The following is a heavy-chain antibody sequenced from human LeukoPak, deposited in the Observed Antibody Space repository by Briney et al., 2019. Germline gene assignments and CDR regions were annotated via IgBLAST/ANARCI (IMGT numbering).Heavy chain of an antibody. D-gene: IGHD3-22*01. CDR1: GYTFTGYY. J-gene: IGHJ4*02. CDR3: ARDSVPHYYDSSGYYGSTDNFDY. CDR2: TNPNSGGT. V-gene: IGHV1-2*06. Sequence: ASVKVSCKASGYTFTGYYMHWVRQAPGQGLEWMGRTNPNSGGTNYAQKFQGRVTMTRDTSISTAYMELSRLRSDDTAAYYCARDSVPHYYDSSGYYGSTDNFDYWGQGTLVTVSS.